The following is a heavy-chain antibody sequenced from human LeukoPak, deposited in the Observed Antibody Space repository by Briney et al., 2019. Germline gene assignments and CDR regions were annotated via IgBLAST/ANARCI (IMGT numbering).Heavy chain of an antibody. Sequence: GASVKVSCKASGYTFTGYYMHWVRQAPGQGLEWMGWINPNSGGTNYAQKFQGWVTMTRDTSISTAYMELSRLRSDDTAVYYCAREGCSGGSCYPYFDYWGQGTLVTVSS. V-gene: IGHV1-2*04. CDR3: AREGCSGGSCYPYFDY. J-gene: IGHJ4*02. CDR1: GYTFTGYY. CDR2: INPNSGGT. D-gene: IGHD2-15*01.